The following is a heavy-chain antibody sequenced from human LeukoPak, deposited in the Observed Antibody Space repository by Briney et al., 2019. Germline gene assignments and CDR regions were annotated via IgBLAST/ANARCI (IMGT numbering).Heavy chain of an antibody. D-gene: IGHD2-21*02. V-gene: IGHV4-59*05. Sequence: SETLSLTCSVSGGSISNYYWSWIRQPPGKGLEWIGSIYYGGNTYYNPSLKSRVTISVDTSNNQFSLKLSSVTAADTAVYYCARQQGCGVDCHIPNHMDVWGQGTTVTVSS. CDR3: ARQQGCGVDCHIPNHMDV. CDR1: GGSISNYY. CDR2: IYYGGNT. J-gene: IGHJ6*02.